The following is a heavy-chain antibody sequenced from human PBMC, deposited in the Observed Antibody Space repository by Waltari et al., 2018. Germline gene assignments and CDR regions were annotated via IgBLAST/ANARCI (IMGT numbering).Heavy chain of an antibody. CDR2: IIPIFGTA. D-gene: IGHD6-19*01. Sequence: QVQLVQSGAEVKKPGSSVKVSCKASGGIFSSYAISWVRQAPGPGLAWMGRIIPIFGTANYAQKFQGRVTITADKSTSTAYMELSSLRSEDTAVYYCARDRASSGWYKYYYYYYGMDVWGQGTTVTVSS. J-gene: IGHJ6*02. CDR3: ARDRASSGWYKYYYYYYGMDV. CDR1: GGIFSSYA. V-gene: IGHV1-69*08.